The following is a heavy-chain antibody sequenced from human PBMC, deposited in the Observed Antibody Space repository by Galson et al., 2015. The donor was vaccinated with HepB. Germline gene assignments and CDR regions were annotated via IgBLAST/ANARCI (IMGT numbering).Heavy chain of an antibody. J-gene: IGHJ4*02. CDR3: ARDSGSGGFDF. D-gene: IGHD3-16*01. CDR2: TYYRYKWYN. Sequence: CAISGDSVSNNIAAWNWIRQSPSGGLEWLGRTYYRYKWYNAYAVSVKSRITVNPDTSKNQFSLQLNSVTPEDTAVYYCARDSGSGGFDFWGQGTLVTVSS. V-gene: IGHV6-1*01. CDR1: GDSVSNNIAA.